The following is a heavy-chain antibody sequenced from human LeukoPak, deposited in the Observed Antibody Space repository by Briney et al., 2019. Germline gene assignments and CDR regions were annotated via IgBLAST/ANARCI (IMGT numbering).Heavy chain of an antibody. CDR1: GFTFSSYG. D-gene: IGHD1-26*01. CDR2: ISYDGSNK. CDR3: AKSRSKWELLLAPPDY. Sequence: GRSLRLSCAASGFTFSSYGMHWVRQAPGKGLEWVAVISYDGSNKYYADSVKGRFTISRDNSKNTLYLQMNSLRAEDTAVYYCAKSRSKWELLLAPPDYWGQGTLVTVSS. V-gene: IGHV3-30*18. J-gene: IGHJ4*02.